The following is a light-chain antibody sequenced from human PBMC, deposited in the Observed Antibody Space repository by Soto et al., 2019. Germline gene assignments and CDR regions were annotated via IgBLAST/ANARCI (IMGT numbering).Light chain of an antibody. J-gene: IGKJ4*02. CDR1: QSGNSN. Sequence: EIVMTQSPATLSVSPGERATLSCRASQSGNSNLAWYRQKPGQAPRLLISDASTRGTGVPAMFSGSGAGAEFTLTISSLQSEDSGIYYCQQYNFWPPLTFGGGTKVELK. CDR3: QQYNFWPPLT. CDR2: DAS. V-gene: IGKV3-15*01.